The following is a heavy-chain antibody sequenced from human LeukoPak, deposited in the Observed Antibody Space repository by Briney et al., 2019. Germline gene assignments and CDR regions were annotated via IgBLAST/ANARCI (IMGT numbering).Heavy chain of an antibody. J-gene: IGHJ6*02. V-gene: IGHV3-7*03. CDR3: AKSPLSYYYGMDV. CDR2: IKQDGTET. CDR1: GFTFTTYW. Sequence: RAGGSLRLSCAASGFTFTTYWMNWVRQAPGKGLEWVANIKQDGTETYYVDSVKGRFTVSRDNAKNTLYLQMNSLRAEDTAVYYCAKSPLSYYYGMDVWGQGTTVTVSS.